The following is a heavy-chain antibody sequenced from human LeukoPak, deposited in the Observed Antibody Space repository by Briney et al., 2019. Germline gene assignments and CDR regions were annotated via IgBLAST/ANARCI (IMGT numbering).Heavy chain of an antibody. J-gene: IGHJ4*02. CDR1: GYTFTGYY. D-gene: IGHD6-6*01. V-gene: IGHV1-2*02. CDR3: ARAPTEVVAARPVVPDY. CDR2: ITPNSGGT. Sequence: ASVKVSCKASGYTFTGYYMHWVRQAPGQGLEWMEWITPNSGGTNYAQKFQGRFTMTRDTSISTAYMALSRLRSDDTAVYYCARAPTEVVAARPVVPDYWGQGTLVTVSS.